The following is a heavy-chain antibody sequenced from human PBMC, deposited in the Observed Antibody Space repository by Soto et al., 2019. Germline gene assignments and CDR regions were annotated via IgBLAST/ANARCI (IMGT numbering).Heavy chain of an antibody. D-gene: IGHD2-2*01. V-gene: IGHV3-74*01. J-gene: IGHJ5*02. CDR1: GFTFSSYW. Sequence: GSLRLSCAASGFTFSSYWMHWVRQAPGKGLVWVSRINSDGSSTSYADSVKGRFTISRDNAKNTLYLQMNSLRAEDTAVYYCARDLYCSSTSCYAATEWFDPWGQGTLVTVSS. CDR3: ARDLYCSSTSCYAATEWFDP. CDR2: INSDGSST.